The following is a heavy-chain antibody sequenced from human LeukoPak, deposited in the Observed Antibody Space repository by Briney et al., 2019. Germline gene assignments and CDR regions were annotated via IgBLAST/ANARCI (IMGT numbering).Heavy chain of an antibody. CDR3: ARDVNGGSFDY. CDR2: INQDGSEK. Sequence: GGSLRLSCAASGFTFNSHWMSWVRQAPERGLEWVANINQDGSEKNHVDSVRGRFTISRDNAKNSPYLQMNSLRVEDTAVYYCARDVNGGSFDYWGQGTLVTVSS. D-gene: IGHD4-23*01. V-gene: IGHV3-7*01. J-gene: IGHJ4*02. CDR1: GFTFNSHW.